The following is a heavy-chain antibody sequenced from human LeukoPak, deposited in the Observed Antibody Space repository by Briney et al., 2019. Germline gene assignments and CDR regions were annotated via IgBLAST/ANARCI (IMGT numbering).Heavy chain of an antibody. V-gene: IGHV3-21*01. Sequence: GGSLRLSCAASGFTFSTFAMHWVRLSPGKGLEWVSSISSYSTYIYYADSVKGRFTISRDNAKNSLSLQMNSLRAEDTALYYCARGGEGSGFDSWGQGTLVTVSS. D-gene: IGHD6-19*01. J-gene: IGHJ4*02. CDR1: GFTFSTFA. CDR3: ARGGEGSGFDS. CDR2: ISSYSTYI.